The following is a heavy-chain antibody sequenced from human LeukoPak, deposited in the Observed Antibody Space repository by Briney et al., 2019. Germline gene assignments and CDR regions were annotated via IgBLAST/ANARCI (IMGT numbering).Heavy chain of an antibody. Sequence: GGSLRLSCAASGFIFSHYAMSWVRQGPAGGLEWVSSLRGDGETFYADSVKGRFTLSRDDSRNTVHLRLSNPRAEDTAVYYCAKASWVSNVDAVLWGQGTLVTVSS. V-gene: IGHV3-23*01. CDR1: GFIFSHYA. D-gene: IGHD1-1*01. J-gene: IGHJ4*02. CDR3: AKASWVSNVDAVL. CDR2: LRGDGET.